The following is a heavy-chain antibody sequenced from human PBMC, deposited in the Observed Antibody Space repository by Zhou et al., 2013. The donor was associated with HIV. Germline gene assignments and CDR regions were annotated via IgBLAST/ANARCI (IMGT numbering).Heavy chain of an antibody. D-gene: IGHD3-10*01. J-gene: IGHJ4*02. CDR1: GYTFTGYY. CDR2: INPNSGGT. CDR3: ARPRGYYGSGSYYLDY. Sequence: QVQLVQSGAEVKKPGASVKVSCKASGYTFTGYYMHWVRQAPGQGLEWMGWINPNSGGTNYAQKFQGRVTMTRDTSISTAYMELSRLRSDDTAVYYCARPRGYYGSGSYYLDYWGQGTLVTVSS. V-gene: IGHV1-2*02.